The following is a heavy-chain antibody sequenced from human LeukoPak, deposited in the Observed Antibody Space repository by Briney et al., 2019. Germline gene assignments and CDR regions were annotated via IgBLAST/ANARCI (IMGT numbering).Heavy chain of an antibody. D-gene: IGHD1-26*01. Sequence: GGSLRLSCAASGFTFSSYSMNWVRQAPGKGLEWVANIKQDGSEKYYVDSVKGRFTISRDNAKNSLYLQLDSLRADDTAVYYCARVRGTYSLDYWGQGTLVTVSS. CDR1: GFTFSSYS. J-gene: IGHJ4*02. CDR2: IKQDGSEK. CDR3: ARVRGTYSLDY. V-gene: IGHV3-7*03.